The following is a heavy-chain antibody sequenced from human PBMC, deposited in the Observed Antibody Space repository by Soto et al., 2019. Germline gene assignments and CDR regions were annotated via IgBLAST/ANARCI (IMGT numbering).Heavy chain of an antibody. D-gene: IGHD3-22*01. CDR3: ARDCTLYDRSGYYYRF. CDR1: GGTFSRYA. J-gene: IGHJ4*02. CDR2: IIPLFGKA. Sequence: SVKVSCKASGGTFSRYAISWVRQASGQGLEWMGGIIPLFGKANYAQKFQGRVTITADESTSTAYMELRSLRSEDTAVYYCARDCTLYDRSGYYYRFRGRGTLSTVAS. V-gene: IGHV1-69*13.